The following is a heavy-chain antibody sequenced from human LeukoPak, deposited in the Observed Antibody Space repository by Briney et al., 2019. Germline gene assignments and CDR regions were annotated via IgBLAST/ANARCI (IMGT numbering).Heavy chain of an antibody. CDR2: ISGSGGST. V-gene: IGHV3-23*01. D-gene: IGHD4-17*01. CDR3: AKDLMTTVTTSWFDP. J-gene: IGHJ5*02. CDR1: GFTFSSYS. Sequence: GSLRLSCAASGFTFSSYSMRWVRQAPGEGLEWVSAISGSGGSTYYADSVKGRFTISRDNSKNTLYLQMNSLRAEDTAVYYCAKDLMTTVTTSWFDPWGQGTLVTVSS.